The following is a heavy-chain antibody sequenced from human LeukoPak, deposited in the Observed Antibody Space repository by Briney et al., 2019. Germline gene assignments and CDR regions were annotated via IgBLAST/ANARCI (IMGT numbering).Heavy chain of an antibody. V-gene: IGHV4-39*01. J-gene: IGHJ4*02. CDR1: GGSISSSSYY. Sequence: PSETLSLTCTVSGGSISSSSYYWGWIRQPPGKGLEWIGSIYYSGSTYYNPSLKSRVTISVDTSKNQFSLKLSSVTAADTAVYYCARLGRRSHEVDYWGQGTLVTVSS. CDR2: IYYSGST. CDR3: ARLGRRSHEVDY. D-gene: IGHD1-26*01.